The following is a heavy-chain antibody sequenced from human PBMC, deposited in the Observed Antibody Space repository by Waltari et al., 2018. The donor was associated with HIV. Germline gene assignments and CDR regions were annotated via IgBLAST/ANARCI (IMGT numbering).Heavy chain of an antibody. D-gene: IGHD3-22*01. CDR2: IYHSGST. CDR1: GYSISSGYY. J-gene: IGHJ4*02. V-gene: IGHV4-38-2*01. Sequence: QVQLQESGPGLVKPSETLSLTCAVSGYSISSGYYWGWIRQPPGKGLEWIGSIYHSGSTYDNPSLKSRVTISVDTSKNQFSLKLSSVTAADTAVYYCARAGNYYDSSGWFDYWGQGTLVTVSS. CDR3: ARAGNYYDSSGWFDY.